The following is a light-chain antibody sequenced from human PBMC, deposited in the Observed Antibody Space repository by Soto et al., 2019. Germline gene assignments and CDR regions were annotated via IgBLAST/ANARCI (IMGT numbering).Light chain of an antibody. Sequence: QPVLTQPPSASGTPGQRVTISCSGSSSNIGSNTVNWYQQLPGTAPKLLIYSNNQRPSGVPDRFSGSKSGTSASLAISGLQSEDEADYYCAAWDDSRYVFGTGTKVTVL. V-gene: IGLV1-44*01. CDR2: SNN. J-gene: IGLJ1*01. CDR3: AAWDDSRYV. CDR1: SSNIGSNT.